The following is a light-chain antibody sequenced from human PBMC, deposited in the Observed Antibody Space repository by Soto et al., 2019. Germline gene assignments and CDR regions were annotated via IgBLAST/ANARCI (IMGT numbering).Light chain of an antibody. CDR1: QSVSSSY. V-gene: IGKV3-20*01. Sequence: EIVLTQSPGTLSLSPGERATLTCRASQSVSSSYLGWYQQKLGQAPRLLIYGASSRATGIPDRFSGSGSGTDLTLTISRLEPEDFEVYYCQQYGSSPQTFGQGTKVEIK. CDR2: GAS. J-gene: IGKJ1*01. CDR3: QQYGSSPQT.